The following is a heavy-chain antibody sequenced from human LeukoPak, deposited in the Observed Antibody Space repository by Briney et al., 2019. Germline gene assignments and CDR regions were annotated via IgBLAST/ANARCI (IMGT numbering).Heavy chain of an antibody. V-gene: IGHV3-49*04. CDR1: GFTFGDYA. J-gene: IGHJ4*02. Sequence: GWSLRLSCTASGFTFGDYAMSWVRQAPGKGLEWVGFIRSKAYGGTTEYAASVKGRFTISRDDSKSIAYLQMNGLKTEDTAVYYCTRGELEVDYWGQGTLVTVSS. CDR3: TRGELEVDY. CDR2: IRSKAYGGTT. D-gene: IGHD1-1*01.